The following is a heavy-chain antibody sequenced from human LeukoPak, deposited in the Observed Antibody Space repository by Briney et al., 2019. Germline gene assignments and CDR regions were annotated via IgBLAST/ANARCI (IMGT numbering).Heavy chain of an antibody. Sequence: GRIHSSGSTNYSPSLKSRVTMLLDPSKNQFSLSLISVTAADTAVYYCAREAVHYGSGSLDYWGQGTLVTVSS. CDR2: IHSSGST. J-gene: IGHJ4*02. V-gene: IGHV4-4*07. D-gene: IGHD3-10*01. CDR3: AREAVHYGSGSLDY.